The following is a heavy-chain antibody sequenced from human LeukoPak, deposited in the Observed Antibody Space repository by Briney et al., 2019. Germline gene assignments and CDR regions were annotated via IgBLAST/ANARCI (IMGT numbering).Heavy chain of an antibody. CDR3: VRDIELST. CDR1: GFTFSHSA. J-gene: IGHJ3*01. CDR2: ISFSGANT. D-gene: IGHD3-16*02. Sequence: GGSLRLSCAASGFTFSHSAMTWVRQAPGRGLEWVSLISFSGANTYSADSVKGRFTISRDNSKDTLFLRMNSLRAEDTAIYYCVRDIELSTWGLGTMVTVSS. V-gene: IGHV3-23*01.